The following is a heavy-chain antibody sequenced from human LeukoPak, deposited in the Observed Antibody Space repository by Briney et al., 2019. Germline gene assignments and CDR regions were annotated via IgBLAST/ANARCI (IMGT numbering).Heavy chain of an antibody. CDR2: IYHSGST. V-gene: IGHV4-30-2*01. CDR1: GGSISSGGYS. D-gene: IGHD2-2*01. Sequence: SETLSLTCAVSGGSISSGGYSWSWIRQPPGKGLEWIGHIYHSGSTYYNPSLKSRVTISVDRSKNQFSLKLSSVTAADTAVYYCARAHSCSSTSCSNWFDPWGQGTLVTVSS. CDR3: ARAHSCSSTSCSNWFDP. J-gene: IGHJ5*02.